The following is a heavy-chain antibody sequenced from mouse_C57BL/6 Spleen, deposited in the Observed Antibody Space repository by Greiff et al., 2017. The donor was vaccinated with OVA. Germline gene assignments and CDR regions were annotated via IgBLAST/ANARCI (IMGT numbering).Heavy chain of an antibody. CDR3: TRGILSY. V-gene: IGHV1-15*01. CDR2: IDPETGGT. Sequence: SGAELVRPGASVTLSCKASGYTFTDYEMHWVKQTPVHGLEWIGAIDPETGGTAYNQKFKGKAILTADKSSSTAYMELRSLTSEDSAVYYCTRGILSYWGQGTTLTVSS. J-gene: IGHJ2*01. D-gene: IGHD1-1*02. CDR1: GYTFTDYE.